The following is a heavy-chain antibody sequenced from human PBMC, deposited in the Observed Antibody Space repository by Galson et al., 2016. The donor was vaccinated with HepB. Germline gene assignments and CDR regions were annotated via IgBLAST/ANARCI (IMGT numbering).Heavy chain of an antibody. CDR2: ISWHSRHI. D-gene: IGHD3-10*01. CDR3: ARDPNAVGPSYFDS. J-gene: IGHJ4*02. V-gene: IGHV3-9*01. CDR1: GFIFDDYA. Sequence: SLRLACAASGFIFDDYALHWVRQAPGKGLERVSVISWHSRHIGYAESVQGRLTISRDNAKNTLYLQMSGLRADDTALYFCARDPNAVGPSYFDSWGQGTPVSVSS.